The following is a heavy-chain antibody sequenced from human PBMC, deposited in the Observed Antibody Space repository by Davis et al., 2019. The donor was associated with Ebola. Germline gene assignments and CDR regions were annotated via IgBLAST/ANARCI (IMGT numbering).Heavy chain of an antibody. CDR2: INPNNGGT. J-gene: IGHJ6*02. D-gene: IGHD6-6*01. CDR3: AKEYSSSSSYGMDV. CDR1: GYTFTSYY. V-gene: IGHV1-2*02. Sequence: ASVKVSCKASGYTFTSYYMHWVRQAPGQGLEWMGWINPNNGGTNYAQKFQGRVTTTRDTSISTAYMELSRLRSDDTAVYYCAKEYSSSSSYGMDVWGQGTTVTVSS.